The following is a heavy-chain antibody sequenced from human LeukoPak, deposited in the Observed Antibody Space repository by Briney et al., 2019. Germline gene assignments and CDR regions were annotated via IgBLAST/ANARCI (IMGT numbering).Heavy chain of an antibody. CDR3: ASWEDYYDSSGYPWYYYYMDV. Sequence: GGSLRLSCAASGFTFSSYSMNWVRQAPGKGLEWVSSISSSSSYIYYADSVKGRLTISRDNAKNSLYLQMNSLRAEDTAVYYCASWEDYYDSSGYPWYYYYMDVWGKGTTVTVSS. CDR1: GFTFSSYS. CDR2: ISSSSSYI. J-gene: IGHJ6*03. D-gene: IGHD3-22*01. V-gene: IGHV3-21*01.